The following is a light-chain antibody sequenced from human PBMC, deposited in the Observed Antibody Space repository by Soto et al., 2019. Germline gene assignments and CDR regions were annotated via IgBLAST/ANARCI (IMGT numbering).Light chain of an antibody. Sequence: EIVMTQSPATLSVSPGERATLSCRASQSVSSNLAWYQQKPGQAPRLLIYGASTRATGIPARFSCSGSGTEFTLTISSLQSEDFAVYYCQQYNIWPWTFGQGTKVEIK. J-gene: IGKJ1*01. V-gene: IGKV3-15*01. CDR1: QSVSSN. CDR2: GAS. CDR3: QQYNIWPWT.